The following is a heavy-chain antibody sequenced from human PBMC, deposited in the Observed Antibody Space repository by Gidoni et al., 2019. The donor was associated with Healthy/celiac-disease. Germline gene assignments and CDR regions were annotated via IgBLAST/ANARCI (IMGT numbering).Heavy chain of an antibody. J-gene: IGHJ5*02. CDR2: IDPSDSYT. Sequence: GLEWMGRIDPSDSYTNYSPSFQGHVTISADKSISTAYLQWSSLKASDTAMYYCARESSPSGWFDPWGQGTLVTVSS. V-gene: IGHV5-10-1*01. CDR3: ARESSPSGWFDP. D-gene: IGHD6-6*01.